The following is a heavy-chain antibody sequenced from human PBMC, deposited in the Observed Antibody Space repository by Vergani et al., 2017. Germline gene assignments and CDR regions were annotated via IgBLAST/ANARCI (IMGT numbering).Heavy chain of an antibody. CDR2: ISGSSSYV. CDR3: ARGLWDCTHIRCSPPSY. CDR1: GFTFSSYA. Sequence: EVQLVESGGGLVQPGESLRLSCAASGFTFSSYAMSWVRQAPGKGLEWVSSISGSSSYVFYRDSVEGRFTITRDNAKKSVYLQMNSLRAEDTAMYFCARGLWDCTHIRCSPPSYWGQGTQVTVSS. J-gene: IGHJ4*02. V-gene: IGHV3-21*01. D-gene: IGHD2-8*01.